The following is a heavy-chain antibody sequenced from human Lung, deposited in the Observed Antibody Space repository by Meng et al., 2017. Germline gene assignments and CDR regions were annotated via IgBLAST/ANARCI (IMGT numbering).Heavy chain of an antibody. D-gene: IGHD4-11*01. V-gene: IGHV4-34*01. CDR1: GGSVSDYN. Sequence: QVLPKKSGARLLKPSERLFSSVVVSGGSVSDYNWGWSRQPPGKGLGWIGEINHCGSTYYNPSLESRANISVDTSQNNLSLKLSSVTAADSAVYYCARGPTTMAHDFDYWGQGTLVTVSS. CDR2: INHCGST. J-gene: IGHJ4*02. CDR3: ARGPTTMAHDFDY.